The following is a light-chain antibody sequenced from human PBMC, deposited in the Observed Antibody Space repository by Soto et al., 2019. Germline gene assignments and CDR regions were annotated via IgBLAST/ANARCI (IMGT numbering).Light chain of an antibody. CDR2: SNN. Sequence: QSVLTQPPSASGTPGQRVTISCSGSSSNIGRNTVFWYQQVPRTPPKLPINSNNQRPSGVPDRFSGSKSGTSVSLATSGLQSEDEADYYCAAWDDSLNGVVLGGGTKVTVL. V-gene: IGLV1-44*01. CDR1: SSNIGRNT. CDR3: AAWDDSLNGVV. J-gene: IGLJ2*01.